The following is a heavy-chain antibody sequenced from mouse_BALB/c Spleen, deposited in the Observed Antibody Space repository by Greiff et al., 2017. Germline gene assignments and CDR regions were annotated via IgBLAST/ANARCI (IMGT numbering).Heavy chain of an antibody. D-gene: IGHD2-1*01. Sequence: VQLQQSGAELVRSGASVKLSCTASGFNIKDYYMHWVKQRPEQGLEWIGWIDPENGDTEYAPKFQGKATITADTSSNTAYLQLSSLTSEDTAVYYCARWGGNLAYWGQGTLVTVSA. CDR3: ARWGGNLAY. V-gene: IGHV14-4*02. J-gene: IGHJ3*01. CDR1: GFNIKDYY. CDR2: IDPENGDT.